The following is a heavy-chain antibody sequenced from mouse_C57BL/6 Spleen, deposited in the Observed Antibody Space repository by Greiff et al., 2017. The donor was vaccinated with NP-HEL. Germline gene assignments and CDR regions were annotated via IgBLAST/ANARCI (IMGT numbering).Heavy chain of an antibody. D-gene: IGHD1-1*01. CDR2: LDPSDSYT. CDR3: ARFPYYYGSSYGYFDY. V-gene: IGHV1-69*01. CDR1: GYTFTSYW. Sequence: QVQLQQPGAELVMPGASVKLSCKASGYTFTSYWMHWVKPRPGQGLEWIGELDPSDSYTNYNQKFKGKSTLTVDKSSSTAYMQLSSLTSEDSAVYYCARFPYYYGSSYGYFDYWGQGTTLTVSS. J-gene: IGHJ2*01.